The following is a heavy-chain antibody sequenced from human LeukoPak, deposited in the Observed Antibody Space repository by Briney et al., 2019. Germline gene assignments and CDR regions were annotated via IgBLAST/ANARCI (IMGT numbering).Heavy chain of an antibody. CDR2: IWSDGSHK. CDR1: GFTFSKYG. J-gene: IGHJ3*02. CDR3: ASAAGAFDM. D-gene: IGHD6-13*01. V-gene: IGHV3-33*01. Sequence: GRSLRLSCAASGFTFSKYGMHWLRQAPGKGLEWVAVIWSDGSHKYYADSMKGRFTISRDNSNNMVYLQMNSLRVEDTAVYYCASAAGAFDMWGQGTLVTVSS.